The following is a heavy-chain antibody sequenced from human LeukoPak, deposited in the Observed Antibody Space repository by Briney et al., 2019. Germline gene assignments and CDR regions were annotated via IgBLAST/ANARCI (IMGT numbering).Heavy chain of an antibody. V-gene: IGHV3-11*05. CDR1: GFTFSDYH. Sequence: KAGGSLRLSCAASGFTFSDYHMTWIRQAPGKGLEWGSYISGSSIYTRYADSVKGRFTISRDNAKNSLYLQMNSLRAEDTALYYCVRDISGYYFDYWGQGTLVTVSS. D-gene: IGHD3-22*01. CDR2: ISGSSIYT. J-gene: IGHJ4*02. CDR3: VRDISGYYFDY.